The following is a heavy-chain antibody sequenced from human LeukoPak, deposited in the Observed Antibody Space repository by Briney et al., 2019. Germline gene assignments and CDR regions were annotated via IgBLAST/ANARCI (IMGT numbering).Heavy chain of an antibody. V-gene: IGHV3-49*04. CDR3: TRDQTPYY. CDR2: HRSKTYGGTT. Sequence: GGSLRLSCATSGFTFGDYALTWVRQAPGKGLEWVGFHRSKTYGGTTEYAASVKGRFTISRDDSKSIAYLQMNSLKTEDTAVYYCTRDQTPYYWGQGTLVTVSS. CDR1: GFTFGDYA. J-gene: IGHJ4*02.